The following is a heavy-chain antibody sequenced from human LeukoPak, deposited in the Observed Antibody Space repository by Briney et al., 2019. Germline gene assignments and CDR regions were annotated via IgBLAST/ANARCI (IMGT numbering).Heavy chain of an antibody. J-gene: IGHJ6*02. CDR3: AREGVVLVDAVRYYYYGMDV. CDR1: GYNFISYY. D-gene: IGHD2-8*01. V-gene: IGHV1-46*01. CDR2: INPSGGST. Sequence: ASVKVSCKASGYNFISYYMHWVRQAPGQGLEWMGIINPSGGSTSYAQKFQDRVTMTRDASTSTVYMELSSLKSEDTAVYYCAREGVVLVDAVRYYYYGMDVWGQGTTVTVSS.